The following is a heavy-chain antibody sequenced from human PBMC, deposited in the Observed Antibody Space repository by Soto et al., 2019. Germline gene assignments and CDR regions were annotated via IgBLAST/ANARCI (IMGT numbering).Heavy chain of an antibody. CDR2: ISYDGRNQ. CDR3: ARHRGAKIEVVRYFDY. CDR1: GFTLSGYA. V-gene: IGHV3-30*04. Sequence: QVQLVESGGGVVQAGVSLRLSCAASGFTLSGYAMHWVRQAPGKGLEWVALISYDGRNQYYPDSVKGRFTISRDNSKSAQFLQMDSLRPEDTAIYYCARHRGAKIEVVRYFDYWGQGTLVTVSS. D-gene: IGHD3-22*01. J-gene: IGHJ4*02.